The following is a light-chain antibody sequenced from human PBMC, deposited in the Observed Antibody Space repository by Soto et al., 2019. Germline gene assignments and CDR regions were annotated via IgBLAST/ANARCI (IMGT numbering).Light chain of an antibody. Sequence: QLVLTQPPSVSGAPGQRVTISCSGSDSNIGAGYDVHWYQQLPGTAPKLLIYGNRNRPSGVPDRFSGSKSGTSASLAITGLQAEDEADYYCQSYDSSVSGSDVFGTGTKLTVL. V-gene: IGLV1-40*01. J-gene: IGLJ1*01. CDR2: GNR. CDR3: QSYDSSVSGSDV. CDR1: DSNIGAGYD.